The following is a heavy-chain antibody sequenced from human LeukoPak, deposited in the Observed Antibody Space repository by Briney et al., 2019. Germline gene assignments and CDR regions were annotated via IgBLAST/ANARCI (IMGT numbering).Heavy chain of an antibody. V-gene: IGHV3-48*03. Sequence: GGSLRLSCAASGFTFSSYGMHWVRQAPGKGLEWVSYISSSDSIIYYADSVKGRFTISRDNAKNSLYLQMNSLRAEDTAVYYCARDYGGSSPFDYWGQGTLVTVSS. J-gene: IGHJ4*02. CDR2: ISSSDSII. CDR1: GFTFSSYG. D-gene: IGHD4-23*01. CDR3: ARDYGGSSPFDY.